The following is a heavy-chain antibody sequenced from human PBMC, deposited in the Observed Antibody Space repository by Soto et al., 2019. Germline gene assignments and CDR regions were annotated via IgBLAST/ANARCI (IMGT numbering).Heavy chain of an antibody. CDR2: ISGSGGST. CDR1: GFTFRSYA. CDR3: EKDNSPGERYFDY. Sequence: GGSLRLSCAASGFTFRSYAMSWVRHAPGKGLEWVSAISGSGGSTYYADSVKGRFTISRDNSKNTLCLQMNSLRAEDKDVYYCEKDNSPGERYFDYWGQGSLVIVSS. V-gene: IGHV3-23*01. D-gene: IGHD1-20*01. J-gene: IGHJ4*02.